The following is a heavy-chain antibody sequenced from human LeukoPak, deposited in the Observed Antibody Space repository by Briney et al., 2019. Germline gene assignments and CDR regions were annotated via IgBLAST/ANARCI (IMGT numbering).Heavy chain of an antibody. J-gene: IGHJ4*02. D-gene: IGHD4-11*01. CDR3: ARDVTTVRTGPDY. Sequence: GGSLRLSCAASGFTFSSYGMHWVRQAPGKGLEWVAVIWYDGSNKYYADSVKGRFTISRDNSKNTLYLQMNRLRAEDTAVYYCARDVTTVRTGPDYWGQGTLVTVSS. CDR2: IWYDGSNK. V-gene: IGHV3-33*01. CDR1: GFTFSSYG.